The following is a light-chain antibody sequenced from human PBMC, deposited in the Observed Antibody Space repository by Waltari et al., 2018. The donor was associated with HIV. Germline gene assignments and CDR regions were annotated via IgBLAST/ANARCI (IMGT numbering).Light chain of an antibody. CDR1: QSLLHSNGYNY. V-gene: IGKV2-28*01. CDR3: MQSIQTPT. CDR2: LAS. J-gene: IGKJ4*01. Sequence: DIVMTQSPLSLPVTLGEPASISCRSSQSLLHSNGYNYLVWYLQKQAQSPQHLLYLASNQACVVPERFSGSGSGTDFTLKISRVEAEDVGVYYCMQSIQTPTFGGGTKVEIK.